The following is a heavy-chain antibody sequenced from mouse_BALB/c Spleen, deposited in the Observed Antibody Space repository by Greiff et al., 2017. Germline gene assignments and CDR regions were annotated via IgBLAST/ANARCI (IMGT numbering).Heavy chain of an antibody. CDR2: ISYDGSN. D-gene: IGHD2-10*02. Sequence: VQLQQSGPGLVKPSQSLSLTCSVTGYSITSGYYWNWIRQFPGNKLEWMGYISYDGSNNYNPSLKNRISITRDTSKNQFFLKLNSVTTEDTATYYCARERYGNYKPYWYFDVWGAGTTVTVAS. J-gene: IGHJ1*01. V-gene: IGHV3-6*02. CDR3: ARERYGNYKPYWYFDV. CDR1: GYSITSGYY.